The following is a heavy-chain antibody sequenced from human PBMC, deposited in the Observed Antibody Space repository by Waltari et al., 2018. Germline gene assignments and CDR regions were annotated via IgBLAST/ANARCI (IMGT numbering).Heavy chain of an antibody. CDR3: AGPLAQYYGSGSLDY. J-gene: IGHJ4*02. V-gene: IGHV4-39*07. Sequence: QLQLQESGPGLVKPSETLSLTCTVSGGSISSSSYYWGWIRQPPGKGLEWIGSIYYSGRTYYNPSHKSRVTISVDTSKNKCSLKRSSVTAADTAVYYCAGPLAQYYGSGSLDYWGQGTLVTVSS. CDR1: GGSISSSSYY. CDR2: IYYSGRT. D-gene: IGHD3-10*01.